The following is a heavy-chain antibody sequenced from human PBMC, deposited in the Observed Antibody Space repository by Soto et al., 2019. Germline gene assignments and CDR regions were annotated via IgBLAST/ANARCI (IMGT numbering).Heavy chain of an antibody. CDR1: GFTFSSYA. CDR2: ISGSGGIT. CDR3: AKHVFMTTVTLFSFDY. V-gene: IGHV3-23*01. D-gene: IGHD4-17*01. J-gene: IGHJ4*02. Sequence: EVQLLESGGGLVQPGGSLRLSCAASGFTFSSYAMSWVRQAPGKGLEWVSTISGSGGITYYADSVKGRFTISRDNSKNTLYLQMNSLRAEDTAVYYCAKHVFMTTVTLFSFDYWGQGTLVTVSS.